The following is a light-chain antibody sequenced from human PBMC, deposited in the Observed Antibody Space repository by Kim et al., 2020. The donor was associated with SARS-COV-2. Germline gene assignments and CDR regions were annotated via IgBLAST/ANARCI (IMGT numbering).Light chain of an antibody. CDR1: QDISNY. V-gene: IGKV1-33*01. J-gene: IGKJ1*01. CDR3: QQYDNLPTWT. Sequence: SVGDRVTITCQASQDISNYLNWYQQKPGKAPKLLIYDASNLETCGPSRFSRSGSGTDFTFTISSLQPEDIATYYCQQYDNLPTWTFGQGTKVDIK. CDR2: DAS.